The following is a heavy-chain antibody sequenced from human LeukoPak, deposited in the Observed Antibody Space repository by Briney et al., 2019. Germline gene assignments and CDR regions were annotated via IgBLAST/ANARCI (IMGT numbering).Heavy chain of an antibody. Sequence: GGSLRLSCAASGFIFGSYGMHWVRQAPDKGLQWVAFTPYHGVSRYYAESVKGRFTISRDNSKNTLYLQMNSLKIEDTAVYHCAKDRHGDYASDYWGQGTLVIVSS. D-gene: IGHD4-17*01. CDR2: TPYHGVSR. CDR1: GFIFGSYG. V-gene: IGHV3-30*02. J-gene: IGHJ4*02. CDR3: AKDRHGDYASDY.